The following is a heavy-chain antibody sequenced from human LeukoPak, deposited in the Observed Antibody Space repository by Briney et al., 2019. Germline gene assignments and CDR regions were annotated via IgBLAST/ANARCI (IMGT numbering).Heavy chain of an antibody. Sequence: VSVKVSCKASGYTFITYGITWVRQAPGQGLEWMGWISAYNGNTNFAQKLQGRVTMTTDTSTSTAYMELRSLKSDDTAMYFCARAPSTGTADYWGQGTLVTVSS. CDR3: ARAPSTGTADY. D-gene: IGHD4-11*01. V-gene: IGHV1-18*01. CDR2: ISAYNGNT. CDR1: GYTFITYG. J-gene: IGHJ4*02.